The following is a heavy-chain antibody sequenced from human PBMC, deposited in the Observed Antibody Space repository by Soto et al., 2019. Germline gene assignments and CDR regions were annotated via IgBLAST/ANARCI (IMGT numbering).Heavy chain of an antibody. J-gene: IGHJ5*02. CDR2: IYHSGST. CDR3: ARDVISRGYDLNWFDP. V-gene: IGHV4-31*03. D-gene: IGHD5-12*01. Sequence: PSETLSLTCTVSGDSISGGGHYWSWIRQHPGKGLEWIGNIYHSGSTYYNPSLKSRLTISVDTSKSQFSLKLSSVTAADTAVYYCARDVISRGYDLNWFDPWGQGTLVTVSS. CDR1: GDSISGGGHY.